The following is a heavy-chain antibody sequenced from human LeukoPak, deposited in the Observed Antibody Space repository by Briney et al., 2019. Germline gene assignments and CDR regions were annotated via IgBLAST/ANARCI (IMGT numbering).Heavy chain of an antibody. CDR2: TYYRSTWYH. D-gene: IGHD2-15*01. CDR3: ASGWALNV. Sequence: SQTLSLTCAISGDCVSNNNAAWDWIRQSPSRGLEWLGRTYYRSTWYHDYALSVQSRVTINPDTSENQFSLQLNSVTPEDTAVYYCASGWALNVWGQGTVVTVSS. V-gene: IGHV6-1*01. J-gene: IGHJ3*01. CDR1: GDCVSNNNAA.